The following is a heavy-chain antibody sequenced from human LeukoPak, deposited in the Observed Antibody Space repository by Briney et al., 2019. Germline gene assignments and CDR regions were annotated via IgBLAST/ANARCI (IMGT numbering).Heavy chain of an antibody. D-gene: IGHD3-10*01. J-gene: IGHJ6*03. CDR2: ISAYNGNT. Sequence: GASVKVSCKASGYTFTSYGISWVRQAPGQGLEWMGWISAYNGNTNYAQKLQGRVTMTTDTSTSTAYMELRSLRSDDTAVYYCARMYYYGSGSSPGYYYYMDVWGKGTTVTVSS. CDR3: ARMYYYGSGSSPGYYYYMDV. CDR1: GYTFTSYG. V-gene: IGHV1-18*01.